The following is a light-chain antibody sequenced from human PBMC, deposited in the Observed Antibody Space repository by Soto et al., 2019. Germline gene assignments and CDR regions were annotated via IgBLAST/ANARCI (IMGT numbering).Light chain of an antibody. CDR1: QSISSY. Sequence: DIQMTQSPSSLSASVGDRVTITCRASQSISSYLNWYQQKPGKAPKLLIYAASSLQSGVPSRFSGSGSGTHFTLTISSLPPEDFASYYCPQSYSTPPTFGQGTEVEIK. CDR2: AAS. J-gene: IGKJ1*01. V-gene: IGKV1-39*01. CDR3: PQSYSTPPT.